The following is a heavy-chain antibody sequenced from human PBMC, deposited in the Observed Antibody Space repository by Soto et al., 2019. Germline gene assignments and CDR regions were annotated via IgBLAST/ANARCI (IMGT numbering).Heavy chain of an antibody. V-gene: IGHV4-30-2*01. CDR3: ARHDGFSSGWIFDY. Sequence: SETLSLTCTVSGGSINSGDYSWTWIRQPPGKGLEWIGYIYHTGTTYYNMSLKSRVTISVDRSKNQFSLKLSSVTAADTAVYYCARHDGFSSGWIFDYWGHGTLVTVSS. CDR2: IYHTGTT. CDR1: GGSINSGDYS. J-gene: IGHJ4*01. D-gene: IGHD6-19*01.